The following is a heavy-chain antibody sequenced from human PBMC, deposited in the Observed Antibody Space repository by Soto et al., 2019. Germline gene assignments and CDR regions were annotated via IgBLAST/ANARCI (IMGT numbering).Heavy chain of an antibody. J-gene: IGHJ4*02. V-gene: IGHV2-5*02. CDR2: IYWDDDK. CDR3: AHRVLRTVFGLVTTTAIYFDF. CDR1: GFSLTTSGVG. D-gene: IGHD3-3*01. Sequence: QITLNESGPTVVRPTETLTLTCRFSGFSLTTSGVGVGWIRQSPGKAPEWLALIYWDDDKRYSASLKSRLTITKDTSKNQVVPTVSGLDPTDTATYYCAHRVLRTVFGLVTTTAIYFDFWGQGTPVAVSS.